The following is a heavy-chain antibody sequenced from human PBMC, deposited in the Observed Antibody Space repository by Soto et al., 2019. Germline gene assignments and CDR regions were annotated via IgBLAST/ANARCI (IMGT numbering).Heavy chain of an antibody. CDR3: ARDTNGYYFDY. Sequence: PSETLSLTCTVSGGSISSGGYYWSWIRQHPGKGLEWIGYIYYSGSTYYNPSLKSRVTISVDTSKNQFSLKLSSVTAADTAVYYCARDTNGYYFDYWGQGTLVTVSS. CDR1: GGSISSGGYY. D-gene: IGHD1-1*01. CDR2: IYYSGST. J-gene: IGHJ4*02. V-gene: IGHV4-31*03.